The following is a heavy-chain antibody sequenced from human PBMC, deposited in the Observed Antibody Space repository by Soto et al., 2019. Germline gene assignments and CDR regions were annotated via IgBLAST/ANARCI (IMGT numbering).Heavy chain of an antibody. CDR3: ARSYYYDSSGYYSGGMVRFDP. D-gene: IGHD3-22*01. V-gene: IGHV1-69*13. CDR2: IIPIFGTA. Sequence: SVKVSCKASGGTFSSYAISWVRQAPGQGLEWMGGIIPIFGTANYAQKFQGRVTITADESTSTAYMELSSLRSEDTAVYYCARSYYYDSSGYYSGGMVRFDPWGQGTLVTVSS. CDR1: GGTFSSYA. J-gene: IGHJ5*02.